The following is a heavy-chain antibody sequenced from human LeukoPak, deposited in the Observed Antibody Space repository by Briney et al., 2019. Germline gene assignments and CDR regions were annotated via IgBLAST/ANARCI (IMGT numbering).Heavy chain of an antibody. J-gene: IGHJ6*03. CDR1: GGSISRYY. D-gene: IGHD6-6*01. CDR3: ARRRSSLSGYYYMDV. CDR2: IYYSGST. V-gene: IGHV4-59*08. Sequence: SSETLSLTCTVSGGSISRYYWSWIRQPPGKGLEWIGYIYYSGSTNYNPSLKSRVTISVDTSKNQFSLKLSSVTAADTAVYYCARRRSSLSGYYYMDVWGKGTTVTVSS.